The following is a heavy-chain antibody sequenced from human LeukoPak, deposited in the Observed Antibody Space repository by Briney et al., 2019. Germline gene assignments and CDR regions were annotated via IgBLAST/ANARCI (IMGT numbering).Heavy chain of an antibody. J-gene: IGHJ6*03. D-gene: IGHD4-17*01. CDR1: GFTFSSYW. Sequence: PGGSLRLSCAASGFTFSSYWMSWVRQAPGKGLGWVANIKQDGSEKYYVDSVKGRFTISRDNAKNSLYLQMNSLRAEDTAVYYCAREAFHDYGPSYMDVWGKGTTVTVSS. V-gene: IGHV3-7*01. CDR3: AREAFHDYGPSYMDV. CDR2: IKQDGSEK.